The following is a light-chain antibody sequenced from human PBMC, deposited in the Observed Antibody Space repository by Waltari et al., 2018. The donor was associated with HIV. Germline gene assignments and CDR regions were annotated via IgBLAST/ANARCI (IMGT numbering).Light chain of an antibody. CDR2: DAS. CDR1: QSVSSSY. CDR3: QQYVGSPRT. J-gene: IGKJ2*01. Sequence: EIVLTQSPGTLSLSPGERATLSCRASQSVSSSYLAWYQQRPGQAPRLLIYDASRRPTGIPDRFSGSGSGTDFTLSISRLEPEDFAVYYCQQYVGSPRTFGQGTKVEIK. V-gene: IGKV3-20*01.